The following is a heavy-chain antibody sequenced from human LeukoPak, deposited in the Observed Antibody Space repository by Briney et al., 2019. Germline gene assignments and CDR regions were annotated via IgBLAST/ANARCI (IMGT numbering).Heavy chain of an antibody. J-gene: IGHJ5*02. CDR2: INPNSGGT. V-gene: IGHV1-2*04. D-gene: IGHD2-2*01. CDR3: ARDRIVVVPAAEGGWFDP. CDR1: GYTFTGYY. Sequence: GASVKVSCKASGYTFTGYYMHWVRQAPGQGLEWMGWINPNSGGTNYAQKFQGWVTMTTDTSTSTAYMELRSLRSDDTAVYYCARDRIVVVPAAEGGWFDPWGQGTLVTVSS.